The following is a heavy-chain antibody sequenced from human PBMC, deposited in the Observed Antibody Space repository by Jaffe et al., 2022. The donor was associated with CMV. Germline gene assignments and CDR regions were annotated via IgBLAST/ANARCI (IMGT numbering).Heavy chain of an antibody. CDR2: IWYDGSNK. Sequence: QVQLVESGGGVVQPGRSLRLSCAASGFTFSSYGMHWVRQAPGKGLEWVAVIWYDGSNKYYADSVKGRFTISRDNSKNTLYLQMNSLRAEDTAVYYCARDPGYCSGGSCVKGAFDIWGQGTMVTVSS. J-gene: IGHJ3*02. CDR1: GFTFSSYG. D-gene: IGHD2-15*01. CDR3: ARDPGYCSGGSCVKGAFDI. V-gene: IGHV3-33*08.